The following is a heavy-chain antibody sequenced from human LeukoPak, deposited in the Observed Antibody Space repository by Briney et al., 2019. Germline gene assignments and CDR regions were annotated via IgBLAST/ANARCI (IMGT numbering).Heavy chain of an antibody. CDR2: INQDGSEK. J-gene: IGHJ5*02. CDR3: ARMSRAVAGNFGH. D-gene: IGHD6-19*01. V-gene: IGHV3-7*01. CDR1: GFTFNSYW. Sequence: GGSLRLSCAASGFTFNSYWMNWVRQAPGKGLEWVANINQDGSEKNYVDSVKGRFTISRDNAKNSLYLQMNSLRAEDTAVYYCARMSRAVAGNFGHWGQGTLVTVSS.